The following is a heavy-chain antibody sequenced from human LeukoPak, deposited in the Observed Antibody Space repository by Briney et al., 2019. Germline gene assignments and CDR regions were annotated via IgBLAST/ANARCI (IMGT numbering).Heavy chain of an antibody. V-gene: IGHV4-59*01. D-gene: IGHD3-10*01. Sequence: SETLSLTCTVSDGAIAGYSWSWIRQPPGKGLEWIGHIYYSGDTNYNPSLQSRVTVSVDRFKNQFSLKLTSVTAAETGVYYCVRGAYGSGISNWFDPWCQGTLVIVSS. J-gene: IGHJ5*02. CDR3: VRGAYGSGISNWFDP. CDR2: IYYSGDT. CDR1: DGAIAGYS.